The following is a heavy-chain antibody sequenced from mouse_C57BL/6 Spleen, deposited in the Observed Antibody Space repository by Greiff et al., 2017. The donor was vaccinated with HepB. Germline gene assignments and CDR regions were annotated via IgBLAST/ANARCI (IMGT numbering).Heavy chain of an antibody. Sequence: VQLKESGPELVKPGASVKIPCKASGYTFTDYNMDWVKQSHGKSLEWIGDINPNNGGTIYNQKFKGKATLTVDKSSSTAYMELRSLTSEDTAVYYCARIRYYGSSRYFDVWGTGTTVTVSS. D-gene: IGHD1-1*01. J-gene: IGHJ1*03. CDR1: GYTFTDYN. V-gene: IGHV1-18*01. CDR3: ARIRYYGSSRYFDV. CDR2: INPNNGGT.